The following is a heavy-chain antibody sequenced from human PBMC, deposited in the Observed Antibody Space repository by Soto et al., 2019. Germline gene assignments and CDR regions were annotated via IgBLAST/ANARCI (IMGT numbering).Heavy chain of an antibody. CDR3: ARRPRGVPAANDAVDI. D-gene: IGHD2-2*01. CDR2: IYYSGST. Sequence: PSGTLSLTCTVSGGSISSYYWSWIRQPPGKGLEWIGYIYYSGSTNYNPSLKKRVTISVDTSKNQFSLKLSSVTAADTAVYYCARRPRGVPAANDAVDIWGQGTMVTVSS. CDR1: GGSISSYY. V-gene: IGHV4-59*08. J-gene: IGHJ3*02.